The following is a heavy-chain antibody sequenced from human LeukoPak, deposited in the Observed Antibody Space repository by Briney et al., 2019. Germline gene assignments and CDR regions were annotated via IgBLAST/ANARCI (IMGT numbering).Heavy chain of an antibody. CDR1: GYTLTELS. CDR2: FYPEDGET. CDR3: ARGGYSSSWYLGSYYYYYMDV. V-gene: IGHV1-24*01. D-gene: IGHD6-13*01. J-gene: IGHJ6*03. Sequence: GASVKVSCKVSGYTLTELSMDWVRQAPGKGLEWMGGFYPEDGETIYAQKFQGRVTMTEDTSTDTAYMELSSLRSEDTAVYYCARGGYSSSWYLGSYYYYYMDVWGKGTTVTISS.